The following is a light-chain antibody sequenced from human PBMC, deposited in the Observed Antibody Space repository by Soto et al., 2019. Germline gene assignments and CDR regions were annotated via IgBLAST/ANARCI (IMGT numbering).Light chain of an antibody. CDR2: GAS. CDR3: QQYNNWLTWT. V-gene: IGKV3-15*01. Sequence: EIVMTQSPDTLYVSPGEGATLAFRASQSVRTKLAWYQQKPGQAPRLLIYGASTRATGIPARFSGSGSGTEFTLTISSLQSEDFAVYYCQQYNNWLTWTFGQGTKVDI. J-gene: IGKJ1*01. CDR1: QSVRTK.